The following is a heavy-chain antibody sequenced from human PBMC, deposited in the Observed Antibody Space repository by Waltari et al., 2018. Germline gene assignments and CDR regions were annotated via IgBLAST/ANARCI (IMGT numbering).Heavy chain of an antibody. V-gene: IGHV4-38-2*01. CDR1: GYSISSGYY. Sequence: AVSGYSISSGYYWGWIRQPPGKGLEWIGSIYHSGSTYYNPSLKSRVTISVDTSKNQFSLNLSSVTAADTAVYYCAGAETGTTLGSFDPWGQGTLVTVSS. CDR3: AGAETGTTLGSFDP. CDR2: IYHSGST. D-gene: IGHD1-7*01. J-gene: IGHJ5*02.